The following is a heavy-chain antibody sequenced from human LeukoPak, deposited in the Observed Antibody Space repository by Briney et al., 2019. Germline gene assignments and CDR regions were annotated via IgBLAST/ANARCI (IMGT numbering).Heavy chain of an antibody. CDR3: AKSHKGYFDY. Sequence: ASVKVSCKASGYTFTSSGISWVRQAPGQGREWMGRINPNSGDTNYAQKFQGRVTMTRDTSITTAYMELSGLRSDDTAVYYCAKSHKGYFDYWGQGTLVTVSS. CDR1: GYTFTSSG. CDR2: INPNSGDT. V-gene: IGHV1-2*06. J-gene: IGHJ4*02.